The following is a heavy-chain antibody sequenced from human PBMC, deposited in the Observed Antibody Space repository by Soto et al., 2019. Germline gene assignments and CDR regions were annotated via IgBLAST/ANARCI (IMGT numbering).Heavy chain of an antibody. CDR2: INHSGST. CDR1: GGSFSGYY. V-gene: IGHV4-34*01. J-gene: IGHJ5*02. CDR3: ARGPPTFSPKKNWFDP. Sequence: SETLSLTCAVYGGSFSGYYWSWIRQPPGKGLEWIGQINHSGSTNYNPSLKSRVTISVDTSKNQFSLKLTSVTAADTAVYYCARGPPTFSPKKNWFDPLGQGTLVTVSS.